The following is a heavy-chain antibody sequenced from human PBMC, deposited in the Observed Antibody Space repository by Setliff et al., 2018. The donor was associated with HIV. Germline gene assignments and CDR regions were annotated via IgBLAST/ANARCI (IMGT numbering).Heavy chain of an antibody. CDR3: AGQWGPYYMDV. V-gene: IGHV3-21*01. Sequence: GGSLRLSCAASGFTFSTYTMNRVRQAPGKGLEWLSSISSSSSFIYYADSVKGRFTISREDAKNSLFLQMNSLRAEDTAVYYRAGQWGPYYMDVWGEGTTVTVSS. CDR1: GFTFSTYT. J-gene: IGHJ6*03. CDR2: ISSSSSFI. D-gene: IGHD3-16*01.